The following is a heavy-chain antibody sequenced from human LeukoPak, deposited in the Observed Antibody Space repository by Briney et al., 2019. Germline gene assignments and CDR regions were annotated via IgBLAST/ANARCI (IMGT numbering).Heavy chain of an antibody. D-gene: IGHD6-13*01. Sequence: GESLRPACAAAGLTLSSFWMSWVRQTPGKWLEWVDNIKQDGRERYYTISRDNARNSLYLQMNSLRAEDTAVYYCASLPGGKTAALEFDLRGRGTLVTVSS. CDR1: GLTLSSFW. CDR2: IKQDGRER. V-gene: IGHV3-7*01. J-gene: IGHJ2*01. CDR3: ASLPGGKTAALEFDL.